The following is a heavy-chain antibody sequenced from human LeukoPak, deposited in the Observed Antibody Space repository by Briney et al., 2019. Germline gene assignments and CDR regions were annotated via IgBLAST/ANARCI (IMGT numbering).Heavy chain of an antibody. J-gene: IGHJ5*02. CDR3: ARGGITMIVVATS. Sequence: ASVKVSCKASGYTFTSYVINWVRQAPGQGLEWMGWINPNSGGTNYAQKFQGRVTMTRDTSISTAYMELSRLRSDDTAVHYCARGGITMIVVATSWGQGTLVTVSS. CDR2: INPNSGGT. CDR1: GYTFTSYV. D-gene: IGHD3-22*01. V-gene: IGHV1-2*02.